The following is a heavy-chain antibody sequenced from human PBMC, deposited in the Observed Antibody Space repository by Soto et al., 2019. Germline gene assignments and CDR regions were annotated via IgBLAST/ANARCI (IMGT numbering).Heavy chain of an antibody. CDR3: AKLGSGYYTGLYFDY. CDR1: GGSISSSNW. CDR2: IKKDGSEN. J-gene: IGHJ4*02. Sequence: ETLSLTCAVSGGSISSSNWMSWVRQAPGKGLEWVAHIKKDGSENYYVDSVTGRFTVSRDNTKNSLYLQMNSLRAEDTAVYYCAKLGSGYYTGLYFDYWGQGTLVTVSS. V-gene: IGHV3-7*03. D-gene: IGHD3-3*01.